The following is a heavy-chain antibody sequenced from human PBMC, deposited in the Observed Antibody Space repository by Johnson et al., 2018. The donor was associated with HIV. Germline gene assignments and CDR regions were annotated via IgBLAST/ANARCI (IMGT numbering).Heavy chain of an antibody. CDR2: ISYDGSDK. CDR1: RFTFNSYA. J-gene: IGHJ3*02. V-gene: IGHV3-30*04. Sequence: VQLVESGGGVVQAGRSLRLSCAASRFTFNSYATHWVRQAPGKGLEWVAVISYDGSDKYYADSVKGRFTISRDNSKKTLYMQMNSLRAEDTAVYYWARGRIRQAYSGNYDDAFDIWGQGTMVTVSS. D-gene: IGHD1-26*01. CDR3: ARGRIRQAYSGNYDDAFDI.